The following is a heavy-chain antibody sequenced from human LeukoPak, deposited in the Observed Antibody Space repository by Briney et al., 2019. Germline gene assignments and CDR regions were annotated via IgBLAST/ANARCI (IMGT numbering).Heavy chain of an antibody. V-gene: IGHV3-7*05. J-gene: IGHJ4*02. Sequence: GGSLRLSCAPSGFSFSSYWMNWVRQAPGKGLEWVANIKQDGSQKYYVDSVRGRFTISRDNAKNSLYLQLNSLRAEDTAVYYCARDSSGYYPDFDYWGQGTLVTVSS. D-gene: IGHD3-22*01. CDR2: IKQDGSQK. CDR1: GFSFSSYW. CDR3: ARDSSGYYPDFDY.